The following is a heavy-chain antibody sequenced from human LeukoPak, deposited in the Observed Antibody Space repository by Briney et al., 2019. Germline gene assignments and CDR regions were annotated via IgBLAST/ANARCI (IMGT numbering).Heavy chain of an antibody. CDR2: ISGSGGST. Sequence: PGGSLRLSCAASGFTFSSYEMSWVRQAPGKGLEWVSAISGSGGSTYYADSVKGRFTISRDNSKNTLYLQMNSLRAEDTAVYYCAKVSVAARFPDYWGQGTLVTVSS. V-gene: IGHV3-23*01. D-gene: IGHD6-6*01. CDR1: GFTFSSYE. J-gene: IGHJ4*02. CDR3: AKVSVAARFPDY.